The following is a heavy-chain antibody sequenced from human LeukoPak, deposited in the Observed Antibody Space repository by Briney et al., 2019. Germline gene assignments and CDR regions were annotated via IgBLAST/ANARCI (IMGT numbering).Heavy chain of an antibody. Sequence: PSETLSLTCTVSGGSISSSSYYWGWIRQPPGKGLEWIGNIYYSGSTYCNPSLKSRVTISVDTSKNQFSLKLSSVTAADTAVYYCATGGDSSSYARFDYWGQGTLVTVSS. D-gene: IGHD6-6*01. CDR3: ATGGDSSSYARFDY. V-gene: IGHV4-39*07. J-gene: IGHJ4*02. CDR1: GGSISSSSYY. CDR2: IYYSGST.